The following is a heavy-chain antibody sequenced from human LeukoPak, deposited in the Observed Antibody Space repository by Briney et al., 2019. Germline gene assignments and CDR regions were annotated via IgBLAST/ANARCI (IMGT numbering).Heavy chain of an antibody. D-gene: IGHD4-17*01. J-gene: IGHJ4*02. CDR1: GYTFTGYY. V-gene: IGHV1-2*02. CDR2: INPNSGGT. CDR3: ARPTVTTYFGFDY. Sequence: ASVKVPCKASGYTFTGYYMHWVRQAPGQGLEWMGWINPNSGGTNYAQKFQGRVTMTRDTSISTAYMELSRLRSDDTAVYYCARPTVTTYFGFDYWGQGTLVTVSS.